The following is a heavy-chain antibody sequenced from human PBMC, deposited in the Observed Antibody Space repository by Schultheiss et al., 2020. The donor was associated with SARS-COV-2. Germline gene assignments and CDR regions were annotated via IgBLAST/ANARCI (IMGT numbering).Heavy chain of an antibody. J-gene: IGHJ5*02. CDR3: ATGGIPAAIRGWFDP. V-gene: IGHV1-18*01. CDR2: ISAYNGNT. CDR1: GYTFTSYG. D-gene: IGHD2-2*02. Sequence: ASVKVSCKASGYTFTSYGISWVRQAPGQGLEWMGWISAYNGNTNYAQKFQGRVTMTRDTSISTAYMELSRLRSDDTAVYYCATGGIPAAIRGWFDPWGQGTLVTVSS.